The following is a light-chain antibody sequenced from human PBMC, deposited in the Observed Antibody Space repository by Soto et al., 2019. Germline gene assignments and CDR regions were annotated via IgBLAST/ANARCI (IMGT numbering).Light chain of an antibody. CDR1: SNDLGSYNY. CDR3: SLYASSTTLVL. J-gene: IGLJ2*01. V-gene: IGLV2-14*01. CDR2: EVT. Sequence: QSVLTQPASVSGSPGQSITISCTGSSNDLGSYNYVSWYQQHPGKAPKLMIYEVTSRPSGVSNRFSGSKSGNTASLTISGLLAEDEADYYCSLYASSTTLVLFGGGTKLTVL.